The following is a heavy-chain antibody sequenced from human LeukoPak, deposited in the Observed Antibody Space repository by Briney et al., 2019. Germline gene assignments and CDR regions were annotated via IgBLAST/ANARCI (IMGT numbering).Heavy chain of an antibody. CDR1: GFTFSSYS. Sequence: GGSLRLSCAASGFTFSSYSMNWVRQAPGKGLEWVSSISSSSSYIYYADSVKGRFTISRDNAKNSLYLQMNSLRAEDTAVYYRARVPITMVRGAPNDYWGQGTLVTVSS. J-gene: IGHJ4*02. CDR3: ARVPITMVRGAPNDY. V-gene: IGHV3-21*01. D-gene: IGHD3-10*01. CDR2: ISSSSSYI.